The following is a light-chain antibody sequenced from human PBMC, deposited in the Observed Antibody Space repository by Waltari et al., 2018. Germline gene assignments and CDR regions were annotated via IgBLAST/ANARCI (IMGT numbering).Light chain of an antibody. CDR2: AAS. Sequence: EVVMTQSPATLSVSPGESATLSCRASRSVGTNVVWYQQRPGRPPRPLIYAASIRATDTPARFRGSGSGTEFSLTISSLQSEDFVVYYCQQFNDWPRTFGQGTRVEI. CDR3: QQFNDWPRT. J-gene: IGKJ1*01. V-gene: IGKV3-15*01. CDR1: RSVGTN.